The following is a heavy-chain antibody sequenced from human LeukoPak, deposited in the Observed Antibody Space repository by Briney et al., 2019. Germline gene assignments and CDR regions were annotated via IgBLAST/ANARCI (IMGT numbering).Heavy chain of an antibody. CDR2: ISNSSYI. CDR3: ARVQRKYQVPRLNEYDYMDD. Sequence: GGSLRLSCEASGFTFSTFAMIWVRQPPGKGLEWVSSISNSSYIYHADSVKGRFTISRDNAKNSLYLQMNSLRAEDTAVYYCARVQRKYQVPRLNEYDYMDDWGQGTTVTISS. D-gene: IGHD2-2*01. CDR1: GFTFSTFA. V-gene: IGHV3-21*01. J-gene: IGHJ6*03.